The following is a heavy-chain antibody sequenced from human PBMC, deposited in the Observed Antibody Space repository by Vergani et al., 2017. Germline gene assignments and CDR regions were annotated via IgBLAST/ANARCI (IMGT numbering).Heavy chain of an antibody. V-gene: IGHV5-51*01. Sequence: EVQLVQSGAEVKKPGESVKISCKGSGYSFTSYWIGWVRQMPGKGLEWMGIIYPGDSDTRYSPSFQGQVTISADKSISTAYLQWSSLKASDTAMYYCARHTQYYXDSSGRSPYWYFDLWGRGTLVTVSS. CDR3: ARHTQYYXDSSGRSPYWYFDL. CDR2: IYPGDSDT. CDR1: GYSFTSYW. J-gene: IGHJ2*01. D-gene: IGHD3-22*01.